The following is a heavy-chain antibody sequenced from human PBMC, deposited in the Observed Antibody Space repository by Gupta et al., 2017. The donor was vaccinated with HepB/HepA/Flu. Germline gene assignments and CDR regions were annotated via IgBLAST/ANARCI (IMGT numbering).Heavy chain of an antibody. D-gene: IGHD3-10*02. CDR3: ARAMFSASGDYFDY. V-gene: IGHV4-34*01. Sequence: QVQLQQWGAGLLKPSETLSLTCAVYGGSFSGYYWSWIRQPPGKGLEWIGEINHSGSTNYNPSLKSRVTISVDTSKNQFSLKLSSVTAADTAVYYCARAMFSASGDYFDYWGQGTLVTVSS. J-gene: IGHJ4*02. CDR1: GGSFSGYY. CDR2: INHSGST.